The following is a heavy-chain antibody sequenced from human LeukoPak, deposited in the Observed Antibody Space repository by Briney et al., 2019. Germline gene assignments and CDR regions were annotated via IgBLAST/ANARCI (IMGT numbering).Heavy chain of an antibody. CDR2: IKAGNGDT. D-gene: IGHD2/OR15-2a*01. CDR3: ARLNIGSYYFYY. Sequence: ASVKVSCKASGYTFTGYYMNWVRQAPGQGLEWMGRIKAGNGDTQYSQKFQDRVTVTRDTSASTVDMELRSLTSEDTAMYYCARLNIGSYYFYYWGQGTLVTVSS. J-gene: IGHJ4*02. CDR1: GYTFTGYY. V-gene: IGHV1-3*01.